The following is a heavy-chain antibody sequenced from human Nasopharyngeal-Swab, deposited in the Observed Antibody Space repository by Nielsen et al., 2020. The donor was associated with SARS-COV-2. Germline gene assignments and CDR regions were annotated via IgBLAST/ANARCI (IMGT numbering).Heavy chain of an antibody. J-gene: IGHJ5*02. CDR2: ISSSSSTI. CDR3: ARGYSNLPRYNWFDP. D-gene: IGHD6-13*01. V-gene: IGHV3-48*02. Sequence: LTCAASGFTFSSYSMNWVRQAPGKGLEWVSYISSSSSTIYYADSVKGRFTISRDNAKNSLYLQMNSLRDEDTAVYYCARGYSNLPRYNWFDPWGQGTLVTVSS. CDR1: GFTFSSYS.